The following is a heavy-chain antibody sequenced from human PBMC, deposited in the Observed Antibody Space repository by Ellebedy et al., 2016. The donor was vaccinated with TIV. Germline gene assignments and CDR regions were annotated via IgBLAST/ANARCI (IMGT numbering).Heavy chain of an antibody. CDR1: GGTFSSYA. J-gene: IGHJ6*02. CDR2: IIPIFGTA. V-gene: IGHV1-69*13. Sequence: SVKVSCXASGGTFSSYAISWVRQAPGQGLEWMGGIIPIFGTANYAQKFQGRVTITADESTSTAYMELSSLRSEDTAVYYCARDLKPHLYSGYDYTSYYYGMDVWGQGTTVTVSS. CDR3: ARDLKPHLYSGYDYTSYYYGMDV. D-gene: IGHD5-12*01.